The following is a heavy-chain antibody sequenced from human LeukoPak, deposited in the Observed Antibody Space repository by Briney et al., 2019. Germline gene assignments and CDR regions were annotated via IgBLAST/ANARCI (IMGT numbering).Heavy chain of an antibody. CDR3: ARDGLRSGYSYGYFDY. J-gene: IGHJ4*02. D-gene: IGHD5-18*01. Sequence: SETLSLTCTVSGGSISSYYWSWIRQPPGKGLEWSGYVYYSGSTNYNPSLKSRATISVDTSKNQFSLKLSSVTAADAAGYYCARDGLRSGYSYGYFDYWGQGTLVTVSS. V-gene: IGHV4-59*12. CDR2: VYYSGST. CDR1: GGSISSYY.